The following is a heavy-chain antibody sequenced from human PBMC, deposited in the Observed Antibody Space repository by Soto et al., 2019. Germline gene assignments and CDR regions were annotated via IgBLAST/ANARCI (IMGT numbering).Heavy chain of an antibody. Sequence: QVQLVQSGAEVKKPGASVKVSCKASGYTFSKYTMHWVRQAPGQRLQWMGWINAGNGDTKYSQNFQGRVTITRDTSASTAYMELSSLSSEDTAVYYCARDLLLGTTVGYYYYGMDVWGQGTTVTVSS. V-gene: IGHV1-3*01. D-gene: IGHD1-26*01. CDR1: GYTFSKYT. CDR2: INAGNGDT. CDR3: ARDLLLGTTVGYYYYGMDV. J-gene: IGHJ6*02.